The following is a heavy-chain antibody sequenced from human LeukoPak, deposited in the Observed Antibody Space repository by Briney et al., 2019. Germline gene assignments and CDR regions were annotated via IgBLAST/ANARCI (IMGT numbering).Heavy chain of an antibody. CDR1: GGSLSSGGSY. CDR3: ARGDGYPRLKNWFDP. V-gene: IGHV4-31*03. D-gene: IGHD3-22*01. Sequence: SETLSLTCTVSGGSLSSGGSYWSWIRQHPGKGREWVGYIYYSGSTYYNPSLKSRVTISVDTSKNQFSLKLSSVTAADTAVYYCARGDGYPRLKNWFDPWGQGTLVTVSS. CDR2: IYYSGST. J-gene: IGHJ5*02.